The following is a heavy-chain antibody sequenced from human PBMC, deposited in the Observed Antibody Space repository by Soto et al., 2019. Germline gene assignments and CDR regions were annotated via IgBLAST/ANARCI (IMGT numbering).Heavy chain of an antibody. D-gene: IGHD3-22*01. CDR1: GGTFSSYT. CDR3: ARGLYYYDSSGYANWFDP. V-gene: IGHV1-69*02. Sequence: ASVKVSCKASGGTFSSYTISWVRQAPGQGLEWMGRIIPILGIANYAQKFQGRVTITADKSTSTAYMELSSLRSEDTAVYYCARGLYYYDSSGYANWFDPWGQGTLVTVSS. J-gene: IGHJ5*02. CDR2: IIPILGIA.